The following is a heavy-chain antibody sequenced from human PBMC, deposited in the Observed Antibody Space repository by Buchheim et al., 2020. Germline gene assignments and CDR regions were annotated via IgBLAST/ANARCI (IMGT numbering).Heavy chain of an antibody. CDR3: ARVGVIFGVEPVDY. D-gene: IGHD3-3*01. V-gene: IGHV4-39*07. CDR2: IYSSVST. Sequence: QLQLQESGLGLVKPSETLSLTCTVSGGSISSSSYYWGWIRHPPGKGLECIGSIYSSVSTYYNPSLKSRVTISVDTSKNQFSLKLSSVTAADTAVYDCARVGVIFGVEPVDYWGQGTL. CDR1: GGSISSSSYY. J-gene: IGHJ4*02.